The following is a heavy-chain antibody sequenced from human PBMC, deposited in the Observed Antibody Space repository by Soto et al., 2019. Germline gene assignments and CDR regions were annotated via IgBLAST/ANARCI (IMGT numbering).Heavy chain of an antibody. J-gene: IGHJ6*02. D-gene: IGHD3-3*01. CDR1: GGTFSSYA. V-gene: IGHV1-69*06. CDR3: GTSNYDFWSGYYARLYYYYGMDV. CDR2: IIPIFGTA. Sequence: SVKVSCKASGGTFSSYAISWVRQAPGQGLEWMGGIIPIFGTANYAQKFQGRVTITADKSTSAAYMELSSLRSEDTAVYYCGTSNYDFWSGYYARLYYYYGMDVWGQGTTVTVSS.